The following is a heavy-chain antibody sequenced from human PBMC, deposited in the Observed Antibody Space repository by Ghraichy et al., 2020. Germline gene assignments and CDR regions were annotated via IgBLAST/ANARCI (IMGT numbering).Heavy chain of an antibody. D-gene: IGHD3-22*01. CDR3: ARARRYYYDSSGFDAFDI. J-gene: IGHJ3*02. V-gene: IGHV1-8*01. CDR1: GYTFTSYD. CDR2: MNPNSGNT. Sequence: ASVKVSCKASGYTFTSYDINWVRQATGQGLEWMGWMNPNSGNTGYAQKFQGRVTMTRNTSISTAYMELSSLRSEDTAVYYCARARRYYYDSSGFDAFDIWGQGTMVTVSS.